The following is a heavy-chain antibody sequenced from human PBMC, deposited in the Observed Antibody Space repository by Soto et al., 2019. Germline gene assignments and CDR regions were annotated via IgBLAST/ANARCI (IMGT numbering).Heavy chain of an antibody. CDR2: IYYSGST. V-gene: IGHV4-59*01. CDR3: ARGWDDYGDWFDY. J-gene: IGHJ4*02. CDR1: GGSISSYY. D-gene: IGHD4-17*01. Sequence: SETLSLTGTVSGGSISSYYWSWIRQPPGKGLEWIGYIYYSGSTNYNPSLKSRVTISVDTSKNQFSLKLSSVTAADTAVYYCARGWDDYGDWFDYWGQGTLVTVSS.